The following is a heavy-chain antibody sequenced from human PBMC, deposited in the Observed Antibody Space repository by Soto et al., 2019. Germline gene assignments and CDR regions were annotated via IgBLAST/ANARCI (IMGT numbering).Heavy chain of an antibody. Sequence: ASVKVSCKASGYTFTSYDINWVRQATGQGLEWMGWMNPNSGNTGYAQKFQGRVTMTRNTSISTAYMELSSLRSEDTAVYYCARGSSPSKDYGDYYYYGMDVWGQGTTVTVSS. CDR2: MNPNSGNT. V-gene: IGHV1-8*01. D-gene: IGHD4-17*01. J-gene: IGHJ6*02. CDR1: GYTFTSYD. CDR3: ARGSSPSKDYGDYYYYGMDV.